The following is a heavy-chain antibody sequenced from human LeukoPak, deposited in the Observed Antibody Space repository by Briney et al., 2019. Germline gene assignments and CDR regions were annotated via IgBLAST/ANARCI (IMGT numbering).Heavy chain of an antibody. CDR3: ARGASIAARLDAFDI. CDR2: ISAYNGNT. CDR1: GYTFTSYG. D-gene: IGHD6-6*01. Sequence: ASVKVSCEASGYTFTSYGISWVRQAPGQGLEWMGWISAYNGNTNYAQKLQGRVTMTTDTSTSTAYMELRSLRSDDTAVYYCARGASIAARLDAFDIWGQGTMVTVSS. V-gene: IGHV1-18*01. J-gene: IGHJ3*02.